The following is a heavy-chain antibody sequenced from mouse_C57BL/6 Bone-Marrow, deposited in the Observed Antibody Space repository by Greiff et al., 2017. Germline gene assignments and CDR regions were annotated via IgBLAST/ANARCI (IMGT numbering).Heavy chain of an antibody. CDR1: GYTFTDYY. CDR2: INPYNGGT. D-gene: IGHD3-2*02. J-gene: IGHJ3*01. CDR3: ARSQLRLLFAY. V-gene: IGHV1-19*01. Sequence: VQLQQSGPVLVKPGASVKMSCKASGYTFTDYYMNWVKRSHGKSLEWIGVINPYNGGTSYNQKFKGKATLTVDKSSSTAYMELNSLTSEDSAVYYCARSQLRLLFAYWGQGTLVTVSA.